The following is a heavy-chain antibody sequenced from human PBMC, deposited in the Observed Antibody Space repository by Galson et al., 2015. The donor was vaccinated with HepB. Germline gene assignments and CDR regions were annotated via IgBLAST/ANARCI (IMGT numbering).Heavy chain of an antibody. J-gene: IGHJ4*02. Sequence: SLRLSCAASGFTFSSYAMSWVRQAPGKGLEWVSRINSDGSTTGYADSVKGRFTISRDNAKNTLYLQMNTLTVEDTAMYYCTSTMVTQFDYWGQGALVTVSS. CDR3: TSTMVTQFDY. CDR1: GFTFSSYA. D-gene: IGHD4-23*01. V-gene: IGHV3-74*01. CDR2: INSDGSTT.